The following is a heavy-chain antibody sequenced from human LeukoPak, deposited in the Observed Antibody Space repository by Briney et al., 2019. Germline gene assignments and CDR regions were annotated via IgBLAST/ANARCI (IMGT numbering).Heavy chain of an antibody. J-gene: IGHJ4*02. CDR1: GFTFSSYA. V-gene: IGHV3-23*01. CDR2: ISGSGGST. CDR3: AKDGVLITILRAPYYFDY. D-gene: IGHD3-10*01. Sequence: PGGSLRLSCAASGFTFSSYAMSWVRQAPGKGLEWVSAISGSGGSTYYADSVKGRFTISRDNSKNTLYLQMNSLRAEDTAVYYCAKDGVLITILRAPYYFDYWGQGTLVTVSS.